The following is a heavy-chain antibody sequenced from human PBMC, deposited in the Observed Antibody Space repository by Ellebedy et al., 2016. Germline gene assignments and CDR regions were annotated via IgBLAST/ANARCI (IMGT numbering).Heavy chain of an antibody. V-gene: IGHV3-15*01. CDR2: IKSKTDGGTT. CDR3: TTGVIVVTLFDY. D-gene: IGHD3-22*01. CDR1: GFTFRNAW. J-gene: IGHJ4*02. Sequence: GESLKISXAASGFTFRNAWMSWVRQAPGKGLEWVGRIKSKTDGGTTDYAAPVKGRFTISRDDSKNTLYLQMNSLKTEDTAVYYCTTGVIVVTLFDYWGQGTLVTVSS.